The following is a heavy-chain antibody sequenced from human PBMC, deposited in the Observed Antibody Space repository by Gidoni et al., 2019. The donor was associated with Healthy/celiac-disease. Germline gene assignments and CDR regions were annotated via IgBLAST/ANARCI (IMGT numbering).Heavy chain of an antibody. J-gene: IGHJ6*02. V-gene: IGHV1-69*08. CDR3: ARESGDPTDYYYYGMDV. Sequence: QVQLVQSGAEVKKPGSSVKVSCKASGGTFSSYTISWVRQAPGQGLEWMGRIIPILGIANDAQKFQGRVTSTADKSTSTAYMELSSRRSEDTAVYYCARESGDPTDYYYYGMDVWGQGTTVTVSS. CDR1: GGTFSSYT. D-gene: IGHD4-17*01. CDR2: IIPILGIA.